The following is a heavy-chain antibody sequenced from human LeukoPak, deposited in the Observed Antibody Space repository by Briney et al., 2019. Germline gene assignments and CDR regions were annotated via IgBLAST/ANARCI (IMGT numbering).Heavy chain of an antibody. Sequence: SQTLSLTCAVSGGSISSGGYSWSWIRQPPGKGLEWIGYIYHSGSTYYNPSLKSRVTISVDRSKNQFSLKLSSVTAADTAVYYCARRTRAASVDYWGQGTLVTVSS. CDR2: IYHSGST. CDR1: GGSISSGGYS. V-gene: IGHV4-30-2*01. CDR3: ARRTRAASVDY. J-gene: IGHJ4*02. D-gene: IGHD6-25*01.